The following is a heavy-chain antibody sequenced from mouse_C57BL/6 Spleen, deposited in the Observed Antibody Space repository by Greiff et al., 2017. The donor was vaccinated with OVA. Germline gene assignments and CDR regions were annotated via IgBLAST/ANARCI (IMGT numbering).Heavy chain of an antibody. CDR1: GFNIKDDY. J-gene: IGHJ2*01. CDR3: TTSEAREGY. Sequence: VQLQQSGAELVRPGASVKLSCTASGFNIKDDYMHWVKQRPEQGLEWIGWIDPANGDTEYASKFQGKATITADTSSNTAYLQLSSLTSEDTAVYYCTTSEAREGYWGQGTTLTVSS. V-gene: IGHV14-4*01. CDR2: IDPANGDT.